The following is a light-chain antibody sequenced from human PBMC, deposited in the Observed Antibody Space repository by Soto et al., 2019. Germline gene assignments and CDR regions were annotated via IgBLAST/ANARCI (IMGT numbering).Light chain of an antibody. V-gene: IGKV1-39*01. CDR2: AAS. CDR1: ESIARH. CDR3: QQTYSTLSIT. Sequence: DIQMTQSPSSLSASVGDRVTITCRASESIARHLNWYQQKPGKAPKLLIYAASSLHNGVPSRFRGGGSGTEFTLTISNLQPEDVATYYCQQTYSTLSITFGQGTRLEIK. J-gene: IGKJ5*01.